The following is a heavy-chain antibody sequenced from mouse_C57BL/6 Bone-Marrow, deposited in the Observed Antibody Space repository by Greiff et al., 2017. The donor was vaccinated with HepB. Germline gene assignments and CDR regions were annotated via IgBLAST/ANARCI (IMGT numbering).Heavy chain of an antibody. CDR2: IYPGSGST. Sequence: VQLQQPGAELVKPGASVKMSCKASGYTFTSYWITWVKQRPGQGLEWIGDIYPGSGSTNYNEKFKSKATLTVDTSSSTAYMPLSSLTSEDSAVYYCARRDYSNYVGFAYWGQGTLVTVSA. CDR3: ARRDYSNYVGFAY. V-gene: IGHV1-55*01. D-gene: IGHD2-5*01. CDR1: GYTFTSYW. J-gene: IGHJ3*01.